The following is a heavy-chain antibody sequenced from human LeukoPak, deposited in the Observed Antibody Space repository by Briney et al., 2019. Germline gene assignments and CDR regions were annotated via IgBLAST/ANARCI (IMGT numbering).Heavy chain of an antibody. V-gene: IGHV4-34*01. Sequence: SETLSLTCAVYGGSFSGYYWSWIRQPPGKGLEWIGEINHSGSTNYNPSLKSRVTISVDTSKNQFSLKLSSVTAADTAVYYCARGRGVDYWGQGALVTVSS. CDR1: GGSFSGYY. D-gene: IGHD3-10*01. CDR3: ARGRGVDY. J-gene: IGHJ4*02. CDR2: INHSGST.